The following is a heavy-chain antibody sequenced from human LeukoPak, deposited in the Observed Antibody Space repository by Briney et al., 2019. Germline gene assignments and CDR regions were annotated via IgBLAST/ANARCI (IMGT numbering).Heavy chain of an antibody. Sequence: PGRSLRLSCAASGFTFSSSAMQWVRQAPGKGLEWVAVISYDGSKKYYADSVKGRFTISRDDSKNTLYLQMNGLRGEDTAVYYCARSRSASTSGWYDYFDYWGRGTLVTVSS. D-gene: IGHD6-19*01. V-gene: IGHV3-30*04. CDR2: ISYDGSKK. CDR1: GFTFSSSA. J-gene: IGHJ4*02. CDR3: ARSRSASTSGWYDYFDY.